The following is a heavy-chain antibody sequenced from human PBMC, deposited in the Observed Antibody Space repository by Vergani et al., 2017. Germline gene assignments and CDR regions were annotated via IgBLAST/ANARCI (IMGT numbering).Heavy chain of an antibody. CDR2: IDHTGRP. D-gene: IGHD4-11*01. J-gene: IGHJ6*03. Sequence: QVQLQQWGGGLLKPSETLSLTCVVNGGSFTSYHWTWIRQYPGEGLEWVGDIDHTGRPDYNPSLKSRLTMSVDKSRNQFSLTLTSVTATDTAIYFCARVNTETNGHLYYCDYRDVWGQGTAVTVS. V-gene: IGHV4-34*01. CDR1: GGSFTSYH. CDR3: ARVNTETNGHLYYCDYRDV.